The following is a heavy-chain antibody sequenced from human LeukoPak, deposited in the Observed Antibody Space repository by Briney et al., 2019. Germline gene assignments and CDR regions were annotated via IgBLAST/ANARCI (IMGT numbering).Heavy chain of an antibody. CDR3: ARAYSSSWYFNWFDP. J-gene: IGHJ5*02. CDR1: GYSISSGYF. D-gene: IGHD6-13*01. Sequence: ETLSLTCTVSGYSISSGYFWGWIRQPPGKGLEWIGTIYNSGSTYYNASLESRVTISVDTSKNQFSLKLSSVTAADTAVYYCARAYSSSWYFNWFDPWGQGTLVTVSS. CDR2: IYNSGST. V-gene: IGHV4-38-2*02.